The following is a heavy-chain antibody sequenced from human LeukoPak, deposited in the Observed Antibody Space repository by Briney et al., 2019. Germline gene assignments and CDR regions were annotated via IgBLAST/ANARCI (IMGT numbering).Heavy chain of an antibody. CDR2: IYTSGST. J-gene: IGHJ4*02. CDR1: GGSISIYY. V-gene: IGHV4-4*07. D-gene: IGHD2-15*01. Sequence: SETLSLTCTVSGGSISIYYWIWIRQPAGKGLEWIGRIYTSGSTNYNPSLKSRVTMSVDTSKNQFSLKLNSVTAADTAVYYCARDGPEGIMVVAPTHYFHYWGQGTLVTVSS. CDR3: ARDGPEGIMVVAPTHYFHY.